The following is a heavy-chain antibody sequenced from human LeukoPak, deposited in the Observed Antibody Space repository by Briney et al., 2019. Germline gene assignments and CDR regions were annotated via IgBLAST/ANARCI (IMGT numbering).Heavy chain of an antibody. CDR1: GFTFSNYW. CDR2: INTDGSST. CDR3: AKISREMVVTAIPGFDFDY. Sequence: GGSLRLSCAASGFTFSNYWMHWVRQAPGKGLVWVSRINTDGSSTDYADSVKGRFTISRDNSKNTLYLQMNSLRAEDTAVYYCAKISREMVVTAIPGFDFDYWGQGTLVTVSS. D-gene: IGHD2-21*02. V-gene: IGHV3-74*01. J-gene: IGHJ4*02.